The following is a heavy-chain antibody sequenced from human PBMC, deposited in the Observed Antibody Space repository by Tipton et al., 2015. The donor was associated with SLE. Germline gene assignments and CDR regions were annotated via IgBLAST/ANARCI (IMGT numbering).Heavy chain of an antibody. J-gene: IGHJ4*02. D-gene: IGHD6-19*01. CDR2: IYYSGST. CDR1: GGSIHSHY. CDR3: VRDRNNGGWGD. Sequence: TLSLTCTVSGGSIHSHYWSWIRQPPGKGLEWIGYIYYSGSTNYNPSLKSRVTISVDKSKRQFSLKLISVTAADTAIYYCVRDRNNGGWGDWGQGTLVTVSS. V-gene: IGHV4-59*11.